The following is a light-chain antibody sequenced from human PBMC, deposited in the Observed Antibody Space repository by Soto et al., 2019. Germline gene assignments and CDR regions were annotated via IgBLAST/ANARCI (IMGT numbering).Light chain of an antibody. V-gene: IGLV2-14*03. CDR1: SSDIGAYNF. Sequence: LTQPASVSGSPGQSITISCTGTSSDIGAYNFVSWYQQHPGKAPKLMLYDVNIRPSGVSNRFSGSKSGNTASLTISGLQAEDEADYYCTSWKTSTTMIFGGGTKSPS. CDR3: TSWKTSTTMI. CDR2: DVN. J-gene: IGLJ2*01.